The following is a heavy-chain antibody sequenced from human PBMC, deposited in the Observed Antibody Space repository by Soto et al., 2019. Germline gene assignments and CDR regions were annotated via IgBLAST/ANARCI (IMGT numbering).Heavy chain of an antibody. V-gene: IGHV3-30*03. CDR3: ARGADYDVVNGSYSYGMDV. J-gene: IGHJ6*02. CDR2: ILYDGSNQ. CDR1: GFTFSSYG. Sequence: QVQLVESGGGVVQPGRSLRLSCAASGFTFSSYGMHWVRQAPGKGLEWVAAILYDGSNQYYADSVKGRFTISRDNSKNTMYRPMNSLRAEDTEVYYCARGADYDVVNGSYSYGMDVWGQGTTVTVSS. D-gene: IGHD3-9*01.